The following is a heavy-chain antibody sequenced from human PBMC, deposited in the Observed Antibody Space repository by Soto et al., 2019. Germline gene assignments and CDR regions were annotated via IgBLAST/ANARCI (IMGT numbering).Heavy chain of an antibody. J-gene: IGHJ4*02. CDR1: GFTFSSYS. CDR3: ARYGSGSPRFAY. Sequence: EVQLVESGGGLVKPGGSLRLSCAASGFTFSSYSMNWVRQAPGKGLEWVSSISSSSSYIYYADSVKGRFTISRDNAKNSLYLQMNSLRAEDTAVYYCARYGSGSPRFAYWGQGTLVTVSS. CDR2: ISSSSSYI. V-gene: IGHV3-21*01. D-gene: IGHD3-10*01.